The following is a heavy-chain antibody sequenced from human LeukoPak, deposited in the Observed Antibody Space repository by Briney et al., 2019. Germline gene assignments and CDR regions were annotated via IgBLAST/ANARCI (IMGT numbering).Heavy chain of an antibody. D-gene: IGHD2-15*01. Sequence: PGGSLRLSCAASGFTFSSYAMHWVRQAPGKGLEWVAVISYDGSNKYYADSVKGRFTISRDNSKNTLYLQMNSLRAEDTAVYYCAKDAPLRRVAVVAATPNYYYGMDVWGQGTTVTVSS. CDR3: AKDAPLRRVAVVAATPNYYYGMDV. CDR2: ISYDGSNK. CDR1: GFTFSSYA. V-gene: IGHV3-30-3*01. J-gene: IGHJ6*02.